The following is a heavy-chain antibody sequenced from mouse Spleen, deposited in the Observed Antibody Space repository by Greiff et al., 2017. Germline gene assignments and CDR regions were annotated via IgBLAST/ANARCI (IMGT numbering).Heavy chain of an antibody. CDR3: ARWEVQYYFDY. D-gene: IGHD2-14*01. J-gene: IGHJ2*01. V-gene: IGHV1-64*01. CDR1: GYTFTSYW. Sequence: VQLQQPGAELVKPGASVKLSCKASGYTFTSYWMHWVKQRPGQGLEWIGMIHPNSGSTNYNEKFKSKATLTVDKSSSTAYMQLSSLTSEDSAVYYCARWEVQYYFDYWGQGTTLTVSS. CDR2: IHPNSGST.